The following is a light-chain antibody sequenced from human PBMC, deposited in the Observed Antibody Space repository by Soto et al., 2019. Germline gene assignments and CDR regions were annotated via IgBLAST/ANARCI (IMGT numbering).Light chain of an antibody. CDR2: SAS. Sequence: DIQVTQSPSSLSASVGDTVTITCRASQTIRTYLSWYQQKPGKAPNLLIYSASILQSGVSSRFSGSGSGTAFTLTISSLQTEDLATYYCHQSYSHPETFGQGTKVEVK. CDR3: HQSYSHPET. V-gene: IGKV1-39*01. CDR1: QTIRTY. J-gene: IGKJ1*01.